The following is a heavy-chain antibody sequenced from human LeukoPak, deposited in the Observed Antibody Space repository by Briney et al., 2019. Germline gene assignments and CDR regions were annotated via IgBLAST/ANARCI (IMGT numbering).Heavy chain of an antibody. Sequence: PGGSLRLSCAASGFTFSSYGMHWVRQAPGKGLEWVAVIWYDGSNKYYADSVKGRFTISRDNSKNTLYLQMNSLRAEDAAVYYCAKGGGSYWYFDLWGRGTVVTVSS. V-gene: IGHV3-33*06. CDR1: GFTFSSYG. CDR2: IWYDGSNK. CDR3: AKGGGSYWYFDL. J-gene: IGHJ2*01.